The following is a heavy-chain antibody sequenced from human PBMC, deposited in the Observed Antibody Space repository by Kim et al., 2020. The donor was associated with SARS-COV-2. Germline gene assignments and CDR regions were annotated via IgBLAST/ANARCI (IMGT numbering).Heavy chain of an antibody. CDR2: IYYSGST. J-gene: IGHJ4*02. CDR1: GGSVSSGSYY. V-gene: IGHV4-61*01. Sequence: SETLSLTCTVSGGSVSSGSYYWSWIRQPPGKGLEWIGYIYYSGSTNYNPSLKSRVTISVDTSKNQFSLKLSSVTAADTAVYYCARELAARQGRTLFDYWGQGTLVTVSS. D-gene: IGHD6-6*01. CDR3: ARELAARQGRTLFDY.